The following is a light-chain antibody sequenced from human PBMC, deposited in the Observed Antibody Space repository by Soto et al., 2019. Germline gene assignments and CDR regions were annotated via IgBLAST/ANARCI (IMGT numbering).Light chain of an antibody. Sequence: QSVLTQPPSVSGAPGQRVTISCTGSSSNIGAGYVVHWYQQLPGTAPKLLIYGNTNRPSGVPDRFSGSKSGTSASLAITGIQAEDEADYYCQSYDNSLSGSGVFGGGTKLTVL. CDR1: SSNIGAGYV. CDR2: GNT. CDR3: QSYDNSLSGSGV. J-gene: IGLJ2*01. V-gene: IGLV1-40*01.